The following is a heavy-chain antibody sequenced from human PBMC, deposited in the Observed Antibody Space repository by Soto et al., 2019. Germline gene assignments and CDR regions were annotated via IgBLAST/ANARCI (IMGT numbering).Heavy chain of an antibody. V-gene: IGHV1-69*06. CDR3: AAVAKYYDSSGYQGY. CDR1: GGTFSSYA. J-gene: IGHJ4*02. Sequence: GASVKVSCKASGGTFSSYAISWVRQAPGQGLEWMGGIIPIFGTANYAQKFQGRVTITADKSTSTAYMELSSLRPEDTAVYYCAAVAKYYDSSGYQGYWGQGTLVTVSS. CDR2: IIPIFGTA. D-gene: IGHD3-22*01.